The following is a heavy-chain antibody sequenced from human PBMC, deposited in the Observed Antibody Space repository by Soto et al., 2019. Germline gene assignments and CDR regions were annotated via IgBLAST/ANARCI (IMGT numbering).Heavy chain of an antibody. D-gene: IGHD2-21*02. V-gene: IGHV4-39*01. CDR2: IYYSGGT. Sequence: SETLSLTCTVSGGSISSSSYYWGWIRQPPGKGLEWIGSIYYSGGTNYDPFLKSRATISKDTSNHQLSLKLSSVTAADTAVYYCARHQAGYCGGDCYTHFDSWGQGILVTVSS. J-gene: IGHJ4*02. CDR1: GGSISSSSYY. CDR3: ARHQAGYCGGDCYTHFDS.